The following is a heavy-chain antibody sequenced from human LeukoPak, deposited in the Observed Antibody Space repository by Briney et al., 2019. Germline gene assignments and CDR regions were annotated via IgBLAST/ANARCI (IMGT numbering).Heavy chain of an antibody. D-gene: IGHD2-2*01. CDR1: GYSFTSYW. CDR3: ARRPGYCSSTSCYQDAFDI. CDR2: IYPGDSDT. J-gene: IGHJ3*02. V-gene: IGHV5-51*01. Sequence: GESLKISCKGSGYSFTSYWIGWVRRMPGKGLEWMGIIYPGDSDTRYSPSFQGQVTISADKSISTAYLQWSSLKASDTAMYYCARRPGYCSSTSCYQDAFDIWGQGTMVTVSS.